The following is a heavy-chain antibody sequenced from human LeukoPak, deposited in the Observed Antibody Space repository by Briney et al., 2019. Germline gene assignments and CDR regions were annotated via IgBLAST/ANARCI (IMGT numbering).Heavy chain of an antibody. CDR1: GGSFSGYY. J-gene: IGHJ4*02. D-gene: IGHD2-8*01. CDR2: INHSGST. V-gene: IGHV4-34*01. CDR3: ARGLYYGRYYFDY. Sequence: SETLSLTCAVYGGSFSGYYWSWIRQPPGKGLEWTGEINHSGSTNYNPSLKSRVTISVDTSKNQFSLKLSSVTAADTAVYYCARGLYYGRYYFDYWGQGTLVTVSS.